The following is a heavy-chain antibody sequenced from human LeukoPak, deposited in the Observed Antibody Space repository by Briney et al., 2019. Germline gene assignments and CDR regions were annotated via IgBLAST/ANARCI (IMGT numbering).Heavy chain of an antibody. Sequence: PSETLSLTCTVSGGSISSSSYYWGWIRQPPGKGLEWTGSIYYSGSTYYNPSLKSRVTISVDTSKNQFSLRMSSVTATDTAVYYCARHSGLRSPFDPWGQGVLVTVSS. J-gene: IGHJ5*02. CDR3: ARHSGLRSPFDP. CDR2: IYYSGST. CDR1: GGSISSSSYY. V-gene: IGHV4-39*01. D-gene: IGHD3-3*01.